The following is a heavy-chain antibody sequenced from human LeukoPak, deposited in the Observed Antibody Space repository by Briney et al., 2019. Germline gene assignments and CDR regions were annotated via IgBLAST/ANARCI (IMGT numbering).Heavy chain of an antibody. V-gene: IGHV4-34*01. CDR3: ARGRGSGWSYYYYGMDV. CDR2: INHSGST. J-gene: IGHJ6*02. Sequence: SETLSLTCAVYGGSFSGYYWSWIRQPPGKGLEWIGEINHSGSTNYNPSLKSRATISVDKSKNQFSLKLSSVTAADPAVYYCARGRGSGWSYYYYGMDVWGQGTTVTVSS. CDR1: GGSFSGYY. D-gene: IGHD6-19*01.